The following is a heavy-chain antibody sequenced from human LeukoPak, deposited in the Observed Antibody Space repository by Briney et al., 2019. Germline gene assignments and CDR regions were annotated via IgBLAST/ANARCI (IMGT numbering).Heavy chain of an antibody. J-gene: IGHJ4*02. D-gene: IGHD5-12*01. CDR3: ARGSRSDGYNFFDY. Sequence: SETLSLTCAVYGGSFSGYYWSWIRQPPGKGLEWIGEINHSGSTNYNPSLKSRVTISVDTSKNQSSLKLSSVTAADTAVYYCARGSRSDGYNFFDYWGQGTLVTVSS. CDR1: GGSFSGYY. CDR2: INHSGST. V-gene: IGHV4-34*01.